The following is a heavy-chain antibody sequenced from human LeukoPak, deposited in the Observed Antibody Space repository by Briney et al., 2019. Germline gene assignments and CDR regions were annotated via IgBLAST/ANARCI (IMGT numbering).Heavy chain of an antibody. Sequence: ASVKVSCKASGYTLTSYDINWVRQATGQGLEWMGWIKPNSGGTNYAQKFQGRVTMTRDTSINTSYMELSRLRSDDTAIYYCARADSGSILDYWGQGTLVTVSS. J-gene: IGHJ4*02. CDR3: ARADSGSILDY. V-gene: IGHV1-2*02. D-gene: IGHD1-26*01. CDR1: GYTLTSYD. CDR2: IKPNSGGT.